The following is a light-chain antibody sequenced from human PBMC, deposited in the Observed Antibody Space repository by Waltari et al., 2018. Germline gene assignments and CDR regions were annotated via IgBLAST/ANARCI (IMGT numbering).Light chain of an antibody. CDR1: TSTIGTNS. CDR3: AAWDDGWSGPWV. V-gene: IGLV1-47*01. CDR2: KNS. J-gene: IGLJ3*02. Sequence: QSVLTQPPSTSATPGQRVTLSCSGSTSTIGTNSVYWYQQVPGMAPKLIIYKNSQRPSGVPDRFSGSKSGTSASLAISGLRSEDEATYHCAAWDDGWSGPWVFGGGTRVTVL.